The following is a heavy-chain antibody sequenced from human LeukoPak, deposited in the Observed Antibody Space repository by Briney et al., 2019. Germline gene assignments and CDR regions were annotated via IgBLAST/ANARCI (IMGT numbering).Heavy chain of an antibody. Sequence: PSETLSLTCTVSGGSISSSSYYWGWIRQPPGKGLEWIGSIYYSGSTYYNPSLKSRVTISVDTSKNQFSLKLSSVTAADTAVYYCAETYYDFWSGQRQPYYFDYWGQGTLVTVSS. CDR1: GGSISSSSYY. CDR2: IYYSGST. CDR3: AETYYDFWSGQRQPYYFDY. D-gene: IGHD3-3*01. J-gene: IGHJ4*02. V-gene: IGHV4-39*01.